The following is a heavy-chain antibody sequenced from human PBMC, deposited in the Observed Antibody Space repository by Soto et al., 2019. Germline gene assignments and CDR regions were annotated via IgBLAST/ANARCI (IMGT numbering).Heavy chain of an antibody. CDR3: AKDKVYSNFEYYFDS. CDR2: ISWNGGTI. CDR1: GFTFQNYA. V-gene: IGHV3-9*01. D-gene: IGHD4-4*01. J-gene: IGHJ4*02. Sequence: GGSLRLSCAASGFTFQNYAMHWVRQAPGKGLEWVSGISWNGGTIGYADSVRGRFTISRDNAKNSLYLQMNSLRPEDTALYYCAKDKVYSNFEYYFDSWGQGALVTVSS.